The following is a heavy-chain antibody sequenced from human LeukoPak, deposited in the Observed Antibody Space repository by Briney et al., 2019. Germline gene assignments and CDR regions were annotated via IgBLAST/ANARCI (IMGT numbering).Heavy chain of an antibody. CDR2: ISSSSSYI. V-gene: IGHV3-21*01. CDR1: GFTFSSFW. Sequence: GGSLRLSCAASGFTFSSFWMNWVRQAPGKGLEWVSSISSSSSYIYYADSVKGRFTISRDNAKNSLYLQMNSLRAEDTAVYYCARVSLVYYDSSGYPTASDYWGQGTLVTVSS. J-gene: IGHJ4*02. D-gene: IGHD3-22*01. CDR3: ARVSLVYYDSSGYPTASDY.